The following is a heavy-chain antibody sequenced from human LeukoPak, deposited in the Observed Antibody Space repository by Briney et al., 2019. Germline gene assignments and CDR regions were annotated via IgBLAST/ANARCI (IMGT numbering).Heavy chain of an antibody. D-gene: IGHD4-17*01. Sequence: GASVKISCKASGYTYTNYGISWVRQAPGQGLEWMGWISAYNGNTNYAQKLQGRVTMTTDTSTSTDYMELRSLRSDDTAVYYCARYTVTATNYYYYGMDVWGQGTTVTVSS. V-gene: IGHV1-18*01. CDR1: GYTYTNYG. J-gene: IGHJ6*02. CDR2: ISAYNGNT. CDR3: ARYTVTATNYYYYGMDV.